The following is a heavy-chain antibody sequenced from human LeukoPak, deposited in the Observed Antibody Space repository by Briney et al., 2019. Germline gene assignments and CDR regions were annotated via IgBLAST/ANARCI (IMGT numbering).Heavy chain of an antibody. J-gene: IGHJ4*02. CDR1: GFTFSDYF. Sequence: PGGSLRLSCVASGFTFSDYFMSWIRQAPGKGLEWLSFINSAGDNIYYADSAKGRFTISRDNAKKTLYLEMNSLRMEDTAIYYCATSRVFDYWGQGTLVTVSS. CDR3: ATSRVFDY. V-gene: IGHV3-11*04. CDR2: INSAGDNI.